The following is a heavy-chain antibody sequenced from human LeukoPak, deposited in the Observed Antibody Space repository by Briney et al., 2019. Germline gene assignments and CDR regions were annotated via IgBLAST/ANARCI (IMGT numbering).Heavy chain of an antibody. J-gene: IGHJ3*02. CDR1: GYTFTSYY. Sequence: ASVKVSCKASGYTFTSYYMHWVRQAPGQGLEWMGIINPSGGSTSYAQKFQGRVTMTRDTSTSTVYMELSSLRSEDTAVYYCARDGSRYCSSTSYYVDAFDIWGQGTMVTVSS. D-gene: IGHD2-2*01. CDR2: INPSGGST. CDR3: ARDGSRYCSSTSYYVDAFDI. V-gene: IGHV1-46*01.